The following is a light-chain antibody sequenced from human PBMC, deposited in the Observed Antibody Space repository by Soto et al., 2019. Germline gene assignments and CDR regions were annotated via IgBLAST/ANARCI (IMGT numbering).Light chain of an antibody. V-gene: IGKV1-5*01. CDR3: QQYETFSGT. J-gene: IGKJ1*01. CDR2: DAS. Sequence: DIHMTQSPSTLSASVGDTVTVTCRASQSVSGWLAWYQQQPGEAPKLLIYDASALPRGGASRFSCSGSGPKFTHTIASLQPDDVASYYCQQYETFSGTFGPGTKVDIK. CDR1: QSVSGW.